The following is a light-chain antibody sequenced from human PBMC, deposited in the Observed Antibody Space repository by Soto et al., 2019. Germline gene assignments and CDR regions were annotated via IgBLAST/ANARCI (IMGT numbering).Light chain of an antibody. CDR3: SSYTSLSTRV. Sequence: QLVLTQPASVSGSPGQSITISCTGTYNDVGAYKYVSWYQQHPGKAPKLIIYDVINRASGVSNRFSGSKSGDTASLTISGLQAEDEADYYCSSYTSLSTRVFGGGTKLTVL. CDR2: DVI. J-gene: IGLJ3*02. CDR1: YNDVGAYKY. V-gene: IGLV2-14*03.